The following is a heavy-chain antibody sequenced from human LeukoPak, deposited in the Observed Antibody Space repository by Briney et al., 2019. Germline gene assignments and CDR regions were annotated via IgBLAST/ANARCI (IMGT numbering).Heavy chain of an antibody. CDR1: GFTFGDYA. Sequence: PGGSLRLSCTASGFTFGDYAMSWFRQAPGKGLEWVGFIRSKAYGGTTEYAASVKGRFTISRDDSKSIAYLQMNSLKTEDTAVHYCTRAGSTFYGDPSFDYWGQGTLVTVSS. CDR2: IRSKAYGGTT. CDR3: TRAGSTFYGDPSFDY. D-gene: IGHD4-17*01. J-gene: IGHJ4*02. V-gene: IGHV3-49*03.